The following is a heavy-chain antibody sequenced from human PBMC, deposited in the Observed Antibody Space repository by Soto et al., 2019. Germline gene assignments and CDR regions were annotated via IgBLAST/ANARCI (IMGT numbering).Heavy chain of an antibody. CDR3: AKDHGYSSSSTLDY. CDR1: GFTFSSYG. Sequence: QVQLVESGGGVVQPGRSLRLSCAASGFTFSSYGMHWVRQAPGKGLEWVVVISYDGSNKYDADSVKGRFTISRDNSKNTLYLQMNSLRAEDTAVYYCAKDHGYSSSSTLDYWGQGTLVTVST. V-gene: IGHV3-30*18. CDR2: ISYDGSNK. D-gene: IGHD6-6*01. J-gene: IGHJ4*02.